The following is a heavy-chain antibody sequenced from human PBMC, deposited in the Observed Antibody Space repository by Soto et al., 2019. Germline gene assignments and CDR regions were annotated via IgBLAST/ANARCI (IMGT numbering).Heavy chain of an antibody. D-gene: IGHD2-8*01. CDR1: GFTFSSHA. CDR3: ARDGVSHGTGDFDL. CDR2: ISYDGRK. J-gene: IGHJ3*01. Sequence: GGSLRLSCAASGFTFSSHAVHWVRQAPGKGLEWVAFISYDGRKDYVDSVKGRFTISRDTSKNTLYLQMSSLRVEDTALFYCARDGVSHGTGDFDLWGQGTMVTVSS. V-gene: IGHV3-30*04.